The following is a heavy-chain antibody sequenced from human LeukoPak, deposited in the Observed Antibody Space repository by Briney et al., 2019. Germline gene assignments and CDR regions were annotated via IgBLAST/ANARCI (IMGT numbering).Heavy chain of an antibody. V-gene: IGHV4-39*07. J-gene: IGHJ4*02. CDR3: ARVWFGEGYFDY. Sequence: SETLSLTCTVSGGSISSSSYYWGWIRQPPGKGLEWIGSIYYSGSTYYNPSLKSRVTISVDTSKNQFSLKLSSETAADTAVYYCARVWFGEGYFDYWGQGTLVTVSS. CDR2: IYYSGST. CDR1: GGSISSSSYY. D-gene: IGHD3-10*01.